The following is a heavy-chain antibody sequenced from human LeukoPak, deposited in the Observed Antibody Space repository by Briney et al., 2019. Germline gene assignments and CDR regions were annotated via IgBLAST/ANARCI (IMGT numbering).Heavy chain of an antibody. CDR1: GFTFDRFT. J-gene: IGHJ6*03. D-gene: IGHD6-13*01. CDR3: ARGRGYSSSPRGYYMDV. CDR2: INRRGHT. Sequence: GGSLRLSCAASGFTFDRFTIHWVRQTPGKGLEWVSLINRRGHTFYADSVKGRFTISRDNSKNTLYLQMNSLRAEDTAVYYCARGRGYSSSPRGYYMDVWGKGTTVTISS. V-gene: IGHV3-43*01.